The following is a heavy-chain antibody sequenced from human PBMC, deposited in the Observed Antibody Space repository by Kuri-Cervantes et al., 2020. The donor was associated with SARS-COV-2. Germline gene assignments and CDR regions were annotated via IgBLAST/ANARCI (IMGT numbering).Heavy chain of an antibody. J-gene: IGHJ3*02. CDR3: AKDGSITIFGVIPPDDAFDI. D-gene: IGHD3-3*01. V-gene: IGHV3-23*01. CDR2: ISGSGGST. CDR1: GVTFSSYA. Sequence: GGSLRLSCAASGVTFSSYAMSWVRQAPGKGLEWVSAISGSGGSTYYADSVKGRFTISRDNSKNTLYLQMNSLRAEDTAVYYCAKDGSITIFGVIPPDDAFDIWGQGTMVTVSS.